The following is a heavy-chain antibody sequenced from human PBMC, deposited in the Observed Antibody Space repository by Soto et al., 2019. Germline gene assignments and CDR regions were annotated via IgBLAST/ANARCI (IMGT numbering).Heavy chain of an antibody. Sequence: PSETLSRTCIVSGGSISSSNYYWVWIRQSPGKVLDWIGSIYYSGNFYYNPSLKSRVTLSVDRSKNQFSLRLSSVTAADTAVYYCARQRNYSSRWYVAWYFYYAMDVWGQGATVTVSS. CDR2: IYYSGNF. D-gene: IGHD6-13*01. CDR1: GGSISSSNYY. J-gene: IGHJ6*02. CDR3: ARQRNYSSRWYVAWYFYYAMDV. V-gene: IGHV4-39*01.